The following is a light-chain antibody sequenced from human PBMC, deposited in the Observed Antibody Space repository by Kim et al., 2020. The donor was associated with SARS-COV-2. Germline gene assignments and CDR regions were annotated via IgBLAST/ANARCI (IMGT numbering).Light chain of an antibody. V-gene: IGLV1-44*01. Sequence: QSVLTQPPLASGTPGHRITISCSGSSSDIGSNTVNWYQQFPGTTPKLLIYSNTQRPSGVPDRFSGSKSGTSASLAITELQSEDEADYCCASWDDSLGGWVFGEESHLTVL. CDR1: SSDIGSNT. CDR2: SNT. CDR3: ASWDDSLGGWV. J-gene: IGLJ3*02.